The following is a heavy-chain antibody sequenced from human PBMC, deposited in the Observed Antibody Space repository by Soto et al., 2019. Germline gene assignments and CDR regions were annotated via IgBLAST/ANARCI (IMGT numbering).Heavy chain of an antibody. Sequence: QVQLVQSGAEVKKPGSSVKVSCKASGGTFSSYAISWVRQAPGQGLEWMGGIIPIFGTANYEQKFQGRVTISADESTSTDYMELSSLRSEDTAVYYCARYLPRIVGATTPASDYYYGMDVWCQGTTVTVSS. CDR3: ARYLPRIVGATTPASDYYYGMDV. CDR1: GGTFSSYA. J-gene: IGHJ6*02. D-gene: IGHD1-26*01. CDR2: IIPIFGTA. V-gene: IGHV1-69*01.